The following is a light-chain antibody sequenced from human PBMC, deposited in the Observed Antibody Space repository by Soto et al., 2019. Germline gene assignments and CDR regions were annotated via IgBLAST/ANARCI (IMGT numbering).Light chain of an antibody. Sequence: DIQMTQSPSTLSASVGDGVTITCRASQIIGSWLAWYQQKPGKAPKLLIYKATNLQSGVPSRFSGSGSGTDFILTISSLQPEDSATYFCQQYNDFQYTFGPGTKLEI. CDR3: QQYNDFQYT. CDR1: QIIGSW. V-gene: IGKV1-5*03. CDR2: KAT. J-gene: IGKJ2*01.